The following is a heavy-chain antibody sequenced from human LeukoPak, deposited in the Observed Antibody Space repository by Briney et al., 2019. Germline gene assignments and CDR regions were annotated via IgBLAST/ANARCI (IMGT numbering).Heavy chain of an antibody. J-gene: IGHJ3*02. V-gene: IGHV4-30-2*01. Sequence: SETLSLTCAVSGGSISSGGYSWSWIRQPPGKGLEWIGYIYHSGSTYYNPSLKSRVTISVDRSKNQFSLKLSSVTAADTAVYYCARARVVVITSLVFRDAFDIWGQGTMVTVSS. D-gene: IGHD3-22*01. CDR3: ARARVVVITSLVFRDAFDI. CDR1: GGSISSGGYS. CDR2: IYHSGST.